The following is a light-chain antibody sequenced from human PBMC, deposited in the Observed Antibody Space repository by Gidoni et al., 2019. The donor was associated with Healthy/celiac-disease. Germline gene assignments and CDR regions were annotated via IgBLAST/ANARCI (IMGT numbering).Light chain of an antibody. CDR1: NIGSKR. Sequence: SSVLTQPPPASVAPGKTARIPCGGNNIGSKREHWYQQKPGQAPVLVIYYDSDRPSGIPERFSGSNSGNTATLTISRVEAGDEADYYCQVWDSSSDHWVFGGGTKLTVL. CDR3: QVWDSSSDHWV. V-gene: IGLV3-21*04. CDR2: YDS. J-gene: IGLJ3*02.